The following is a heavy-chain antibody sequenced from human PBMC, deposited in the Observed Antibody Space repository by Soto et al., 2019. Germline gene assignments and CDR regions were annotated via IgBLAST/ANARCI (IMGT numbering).Heavy chain of an antibody. D-gene: IGHD3-3*01. J-gene: IGHJ5*02. CDR1: GGSISSGDYS. V-gene: IGHV4-30-4*01. CDR2: IYNSGIT. Sequence: SETLSLTCTVSGGSISSGDYSWSWVRQSPGKGLEWIGHIYNSGITYYNPSLKSRVVISIDTSRNQFSLRLNSLTAADRAVYFCARGVTVFGMVSRFWFDPWGKGTVVIVSS. CDR3: ARGVTVFGMVSRFWFDP.